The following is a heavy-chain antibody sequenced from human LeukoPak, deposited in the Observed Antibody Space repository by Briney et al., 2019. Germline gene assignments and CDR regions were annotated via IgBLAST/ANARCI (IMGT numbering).Heavy chain of an antibody. J-gene: IGHJ3*02. V-gene: IGHV4-59*01. CDR2: IYYSGST. Sequence: PSETLSLTCTVSGGSISSYYWSWIRQPPGKRLEWIGYIYYSGSTNYNPSLKSRVTISVDTSKNQFSLKLSSVTAADTAVYYCARWYYYDSSGYYSNAFDIWGQGTMVTVSS. CDR3: ARWYYYDSSGYYSNAFDI. CDR1: GGSISSYY. D-gene: IGHD3-22*01.